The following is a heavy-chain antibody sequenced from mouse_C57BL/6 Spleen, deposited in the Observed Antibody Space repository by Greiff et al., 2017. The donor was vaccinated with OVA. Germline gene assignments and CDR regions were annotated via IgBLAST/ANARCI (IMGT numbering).Heavy chain of an antibody. D-gene: IGHD2-4*01. Sequence: EVKLVEPGGGLVQPGGSLKLSCAASGFTFSDYYMYWVRQTPEKRLEWVAYISNGGGSTYYPDTVKGRFTISRDNAKNTLYLQMSRLKSEATAMYYCARRRDYDYDEGYFDVRGTGATVTVAS. CDR2: ISNGGGST. CDR3: ARRRDYDYDEGYFDV. CDR1: GFTFSDYY. J-gene: IGHJ1*03. V-gene: IGHV5-12*01.